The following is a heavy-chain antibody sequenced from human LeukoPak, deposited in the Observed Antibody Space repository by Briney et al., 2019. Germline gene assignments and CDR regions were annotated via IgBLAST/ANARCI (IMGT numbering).Heavy chain of an antibody. V-gene: IGHV5-51*01. D-gene: IGHD2-21*02. Sequence: GESLKISCKGSGYSFTSNWIGWVRQMPGKGLEWMGIIYPGDSDTRYSPSFQGQVTISADKSISTAYLQWNSLEASDSAIYYCARRGDSDFRIDWGQGTLDTVSS. CDR3: ARRGDSDFRID. CDR2: IYPGDSDT. CDR1: GYSFTSNW. J-gene: IGHJ4*02.